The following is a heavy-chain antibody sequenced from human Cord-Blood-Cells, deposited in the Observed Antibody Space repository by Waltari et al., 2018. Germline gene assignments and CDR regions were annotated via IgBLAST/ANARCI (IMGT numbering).Heavy chain of an antibody. CDR1: GGSFSGYY. Sequence: QVQLQQWGAGLFKPSETLFLTFPVYGGSFSGYYWRWIRQPPGKGLEWIGEINHGGSTNYNPSLKSRVTISVDTSKNQFSLKLSSVTAADTAVYYCARVEDYYGSGSYYYFDYWGQGTLVTVSS. V-gene: IGHV4-34*01. J-gene: IGHJ4*02. CDR2: INHGGST. CDR3: ARVEDYYGSGSYYYFDY. D-gene: IGHD3-10*01.